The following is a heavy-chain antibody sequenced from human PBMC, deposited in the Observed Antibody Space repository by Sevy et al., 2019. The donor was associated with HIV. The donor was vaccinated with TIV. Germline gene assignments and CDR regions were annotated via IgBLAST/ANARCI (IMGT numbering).Heavy chain of an antibody. D-gene: IGHD3-3*01. CDR2: INLSGRT. J-gene: IGHJ4*02. CDR3: ARVLFNGRSQITRFGADAFDY. CDR1: GGSFNGYY. Sequence: SETLSLTCAVYGGSFNGYYWSWIRQPPGRGLEWIGEINLSGRTNYNPCLKSRVAISVDTSKNQFSLELGSMTAADTAVYYCARVLFNGRSQITRFGADAFDYWGQGALVTVSS. V-gene: IGHV4-34*01.